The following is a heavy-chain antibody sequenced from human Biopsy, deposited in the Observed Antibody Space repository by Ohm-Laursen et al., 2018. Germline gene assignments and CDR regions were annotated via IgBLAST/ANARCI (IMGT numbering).Heavy chain of an antibody. D-gene: IGHD1-26*01. CDR3: ARGEGSSWFDP. V-gene: IGHV1-69*10. CDR2: IIPIPNVA. J-gene: IGHJ5*02. Sequence: SVKVSCKVSGDSFTSYAIGWGRQAPGQGLEWMGGIIPIPNVATYAQKFQGRITITADESTSTAYMELNSLTSDDPAVYFCARGEGSSWFDPWGHGTLVTVSS. CDR1: GDSFTSYA.